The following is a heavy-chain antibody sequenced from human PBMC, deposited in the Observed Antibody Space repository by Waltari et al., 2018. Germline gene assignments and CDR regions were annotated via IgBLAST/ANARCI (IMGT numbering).Heavy chain of an antibody. CDR2: IIPIFGTA. J-gene: IGHJ1*01. CDR3: ARGGWLGEEYFQH. V-gene: IGHV1-69*13. D-gene: IGHD3-16*01. Sequence: QVQLVQSGAEVKKPGSSVKVSCKASGGTFSSYSISWVRQAPRPGLEWMGGIIPIFGTANYAQKFQGRVTITADESTSTAYMELSSLRSEETAVYYCARGGWLGEEYFQHWGQGTLVTVSS. CDR1: GGTFSSYS.